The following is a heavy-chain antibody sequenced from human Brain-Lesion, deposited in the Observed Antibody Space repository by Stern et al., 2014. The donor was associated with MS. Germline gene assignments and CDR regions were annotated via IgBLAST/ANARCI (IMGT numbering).Heavy chain of an antibody. CDR1: GFRFSSYA. J-gene: IGHJ3*02. Sequence: EMQLVESGGGFVQPGGSLRLSCAASGFRFSSYAMSWVRQTPGKGLEWVSGISGSGGSTYYADSGKGRFTISRDKSKNTLFLQMNSLRAEDTAVYYCAKGVWGSYLNAFDMWGQGTMVTVSS. CDR2: ISGSGGST. V-gene: IGHV3-23*04. CDR3: AKGVWGSYLNAFDM. D-gene: IGHD3-16*02.